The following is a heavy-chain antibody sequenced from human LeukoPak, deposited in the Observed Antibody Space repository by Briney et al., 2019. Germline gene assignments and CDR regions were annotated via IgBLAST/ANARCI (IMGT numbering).Heavy chain of an antibody. D-gene: IGHD3-22*01. CDR2: IYYSGST. Sequence: SETLSLTCTVSGGSISSYYWSWIRQPPGKGLEWIGYIYYSGSTNYNPSLKSRVTISVGTSKNQFSLKLSSVTAADTAVYYCARGRRNHYYDSINNFDYWGQGTLVTVSS. V-gene: IGHV4-59*01. J-gene: IGHJ4*02. CDR1: GGSISSYY. CDR3: ARGRRNHYYDSINNFDY.